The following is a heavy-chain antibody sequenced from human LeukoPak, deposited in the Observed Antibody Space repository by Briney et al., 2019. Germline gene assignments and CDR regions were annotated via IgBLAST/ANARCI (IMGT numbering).Heavy chain of an antibody. Sequence: GGSLRLSCAASGFTVSSNYMSWVRQAPGKGLEWVANIKQDGSEKYYVDSVKGRFTISRDNAKNSLYLQMNSLRAEDTAVYYCARDKVVGPSNFDYWGQGTLVTVSS. CDR1: GFTVSSNY. V-gene: IGHV3-7*01. CDR2: IKQDGSEK. CDR3: ARDKVVGPSNFDY. D-gene: IGHD1-26*01. J-gene: IGHJ4*02.